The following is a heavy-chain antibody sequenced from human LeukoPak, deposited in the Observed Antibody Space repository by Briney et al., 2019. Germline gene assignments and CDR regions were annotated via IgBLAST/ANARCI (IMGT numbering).Heavy chain of an antibody. CDR1: GFTFSSYS. J-gene: IGHJ6*02. CDR3: ARDMSSSGWYDHGGVDV. CDR2: ISSSSSTI. V-gene: IGHV3-48*01. D-gene: IGHD6-19*01. Sequence: GGSLRLSCAASGFTFSSYSMNWVRQAPGKGLEWVSYISSSSSTIYYADSVKGRFTISRDNAKNSLYLQMNSLRAEDTAVYYCARDMSSSGWYDHGGVDVWGQGTTVTVSS.